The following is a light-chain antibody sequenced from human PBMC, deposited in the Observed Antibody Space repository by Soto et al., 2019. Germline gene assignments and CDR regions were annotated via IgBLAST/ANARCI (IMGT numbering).Light chain of an antibody. Sequence: QSVLTQPPSASGTPGQKVTISCSGNTSNIGSNTVNWYQQFPGTAPKFLIFSTTQRPSGAPARFSGSKSGTSASLAIGGLQPDDEAHYYCGAWDNSLKGWVFGGGTKLTVL. CDR3: GAWDNSLKGWV. CDR1: TSNIGSNT. J-gene: IGLJ3*02. V-gene: IGLV1-44*01. CDR2: STT.